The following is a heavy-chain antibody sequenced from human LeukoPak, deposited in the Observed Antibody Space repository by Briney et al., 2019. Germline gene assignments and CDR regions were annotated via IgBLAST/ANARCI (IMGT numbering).Heavy chain of an antibody. CDR1: GFTFDDYG. CDR2: IYSGGST. Sequence: PGGSLRPSCAASGFTFDDYGMSWVRQAPGKGLEWVSVIYSGGSTYYADSVKGRFTISRGNSKNTLYLQVNSLRAEDTAVYYCARDPRILPAAHNWLDPWGQGTLVTVSS. CDR3: ARDPRILPAAHNWLDP. J-gene: IGHJ5*02. D-gene: IGHD2-2*01. V-gene: IGHV3-66*02.